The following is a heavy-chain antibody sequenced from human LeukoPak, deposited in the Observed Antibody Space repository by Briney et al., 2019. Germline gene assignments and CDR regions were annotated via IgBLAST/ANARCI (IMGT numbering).Heavy chain of an antibody. D-gene: IGHD2/OR15-2a*01. CDR3: AKGGSTNFYYGDV. J-gene: IGHJ6*02. V-gene: IGHV4-59*01. Sequence: SETLSLTCSVSGGSMTNLYWTWIRQPPGKGLEWIGDIYDSGSTRYNTSLESRVTISVDTSNNQFSLKLSSVTAAGTAVYYCAKGGSTNFYYGDVWGQGNTVTVSS. CDR2: IYDSGST. CDR1: GGSMTNLY.